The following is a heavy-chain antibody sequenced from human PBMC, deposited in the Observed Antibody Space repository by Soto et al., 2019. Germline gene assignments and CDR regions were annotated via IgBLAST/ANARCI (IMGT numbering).Heavy chain of an antibody. CDR2: ISSSSSTI. CDR3: ARADSDYAHGYYYFGMDV. Sequence: EVQLVETGVGVGQPGGSLRLSCAASGFTFSSYSMNWVRQAPGKGLEWVSYISSSSSTIYYADSVKGRFTISRDNAKNSLYLQMNSLRAEDTAVYYCARADSDYAHGYYYFGMDVWGQGTTVTVSS. CDR1: GFTFSSYS. D-gene: IGHD5-12*01. V-gene: IGHV3-48*01. J-gene: IGHJ6*02.